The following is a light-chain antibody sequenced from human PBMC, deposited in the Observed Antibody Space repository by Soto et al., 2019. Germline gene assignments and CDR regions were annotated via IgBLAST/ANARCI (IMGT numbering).Light chain of an antibody. CDR2: DAS. CDR1: QSVSTPY. Sequence: EIVLTQSPATLSVSPGERATLSCRASQSVSTPYLAWYQQKPGQAPRLLIYDASNRATGIPARFSGSGSGTDFTLTISSLEPEDFAVYYCQQRSNWPLTFGGGTKVVIK. J-gene: IGKJ4*01. CDR3: QQRSNWPLT. V-gene: IGKV3-11*01.